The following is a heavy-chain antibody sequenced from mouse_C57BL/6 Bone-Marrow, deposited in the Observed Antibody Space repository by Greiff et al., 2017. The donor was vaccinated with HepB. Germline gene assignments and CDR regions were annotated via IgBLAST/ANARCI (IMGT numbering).Heavy chain of an antibody. CDR1: GYAFSSSW. CDR2: IYPGDGDN. CDR3: ASIYYDYPAWFAY. Sequence: VQLQQSGPELVKPGASVKISCKASGYAFSSSWMNWVKQRPGKGLEWIGRIYPGDGDNNYNGKFKGKATLNADKSSSTAYMQLSSLTSEDSAVYFCASIYYDYPAWFAYWGQGTLVTVSA. D-gene: IGHD2-4*01. J-gene: IGHJ3*01. V-gene: IGHV1-82*01.